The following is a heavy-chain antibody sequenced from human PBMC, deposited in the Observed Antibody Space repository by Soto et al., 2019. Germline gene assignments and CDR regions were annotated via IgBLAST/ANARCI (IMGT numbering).Heavy chain of an antibody. D-gene: IGHD6-19*01. CDR1: GFTFSSYA. Sequence: GGSLRLSCAASGFTFSSYAMSWVRQAPGKGLEWVSAISGSGGSTYYADSVKGRFTISRDNSKNTLYLQLNSLRAEDTAVYYCAKDQWEGGYYPRPSSPRIAVAGVAFDIWGQGTMVTVSS. J-gene: IGHJ3*02. CDR2: ISGSGGST. CDR3: AKDQWEGGYYPRPSSPRIAVAGVAFDI. V-gene: IGHV3-23*01.